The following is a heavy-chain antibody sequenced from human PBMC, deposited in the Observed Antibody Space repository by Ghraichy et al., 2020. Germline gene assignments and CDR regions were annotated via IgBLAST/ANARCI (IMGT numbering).Heavy chain of an antibody. CDR3: ARDPTAASSDY. CDR2: IKPDGSKK. CDR1: GFTLSTYW. J-gene: IGHJ4*02. D-gene: IGHD6-13*01. V-gene: IGHV3-7*01. Sequence: LSLTCAASGFTLSTYWMSWVRQAPGKGLEWVANIKPDGSKKDYADSVKGRFTISRDDAKNSLFLQMNSLRAEDTAVYYCARDPTAASSDYWGQGTLVTVSS.